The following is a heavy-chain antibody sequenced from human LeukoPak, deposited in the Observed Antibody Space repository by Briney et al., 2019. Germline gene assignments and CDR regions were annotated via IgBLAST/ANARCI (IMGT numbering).Heavy chain of an antibody. CDR2: ISGSGGST. Sequence: GGSLRLSCAASGFTFSSYAMSWVRQAPGKGLEWVSAISGSGGSTYYADSVKGRFTISRDNSKDTLYLQMNSLRAEDTAVYYCAKVGSGWYYFDYWGQGTLVTVSS. V-gene: IGHV3-23*01. CDR1: GFTFSSYA. CDR3: AKVGSGWYYFDY. J-gene: IGHJ4*02. D-gene: IGHD6-19*01.